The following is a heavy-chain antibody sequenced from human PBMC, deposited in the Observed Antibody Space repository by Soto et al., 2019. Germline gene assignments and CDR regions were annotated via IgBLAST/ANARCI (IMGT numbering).Heavy chain of an antibody. J-gene: IGHJ6*04. Sequence: ASVKVSCKASGYTFTGYYMHWVRQAPGQGLEWMGWINPNSGGTNYAQKFQGWVTMTRDTSISTAYMELSRLRSDDTAVYYCARAGTYYYVSGSYYTPPNYYYGMDVGGKGTTVTVPS. D-gene: IGHD3-10*01. CDR2: INPNSGGT. CDR3: ARAGTYYYVSGSYYTPPNYYYGMDV. V-gene: IGHV1-2*04. CDR1: GYTFTGYY.